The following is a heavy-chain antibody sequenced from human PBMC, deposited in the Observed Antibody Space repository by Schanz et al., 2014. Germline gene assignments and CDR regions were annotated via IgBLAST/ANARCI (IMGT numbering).Heavy chain of an antibody. CDR2: ISGRGATT. CDR3: ARTGTMVSKKRLDL. V-gene: IGHV3-23*01. J-gene: IGHJ2*01. D-gene: IGHD3-10*01. CDR1: VFTFSSYP. Sequence: SVFTFSSYPMSWVRHAPGTGLEWVSCISGRGATTYYADSVKGRFTISRDNPRNTVYFKMRRLRDDNPAVYYVARTGTMVSKKRLDLW.